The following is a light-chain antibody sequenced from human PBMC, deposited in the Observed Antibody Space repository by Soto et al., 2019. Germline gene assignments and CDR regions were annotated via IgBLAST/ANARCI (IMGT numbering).Light chain of an antibody. CDR2: KAS. Sequence: DLQMTQSPSTLSASVGDRVTITCRASQGISYWLAWYQQKPGKAPNLLIYKASSLESGVPSRFSGSGSGTEFTLTISSLQPDDFATYYCQQYNNYWTFGQGPKVEIK. J-gene: IGKJ1*01. V-gene: IGKV1-5*03. CDR1: QGISYW. CDR3: QQYNNYWT.